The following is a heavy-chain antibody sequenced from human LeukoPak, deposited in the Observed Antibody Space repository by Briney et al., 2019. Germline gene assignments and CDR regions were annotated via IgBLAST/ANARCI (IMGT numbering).Heavy chain of an antibody. Sequence: SETLSLTCTVSGDSISGYYWSWIRQPPGKRLEWIGYISYSGSTNYSPSLKTRVTISVDTSKNQFSLKLTSVTAADTAVYYCTRSLPAAMFSLDYWGQGTLVTVSS. CDR2: ISYSGST. J-gene: IGHJ4*02. CDR1: GDSISGYY. D-gene: IGHD2-2*01. CDR3: TRSLPAAMFSLDY. V-gene: IGHV4-59*01.